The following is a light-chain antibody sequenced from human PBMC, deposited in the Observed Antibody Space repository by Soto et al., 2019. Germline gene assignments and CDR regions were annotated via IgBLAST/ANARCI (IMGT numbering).Light chain of an antibody. Sequence: DIQMTQSPASVSASVGDRVTITCRASQDIKYWLAWCQQRPGKAPKLLIYGASSLHSGVPSRFISSGSGTDFTLTISSLQPEDFSTDHCQHPNIFPPWTFGQGTKVEIK. CDR1: QDIKYW. V-gene: IGKV1-12*01. CDR3: QHPNIFPPWT. J-gene: IGKJ1*01. CDR2: GAS.